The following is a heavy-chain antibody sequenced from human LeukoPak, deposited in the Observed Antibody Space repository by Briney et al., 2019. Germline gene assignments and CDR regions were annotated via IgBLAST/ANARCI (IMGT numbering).Heavy chain of an antibody. D-gene: IGHD5-18*01. V-gene: IGHV3-49*04. CDR3: TRTRGGYGAYYFDY. J-gene: IGHJ4*02. CDR1: GFTFGDYA. CDR2: IRSKAYGGTT. Sequence: GGSLRLSCTASGFTFGDYAMSWVRQAPGKALEWVGFIRSKAYGGTTEYAASVKGRFTISRDDSKSIAYLQMNSLKTGDTAVYYCTRTRGGYGAYYFDYWGQGTLVTVSS.